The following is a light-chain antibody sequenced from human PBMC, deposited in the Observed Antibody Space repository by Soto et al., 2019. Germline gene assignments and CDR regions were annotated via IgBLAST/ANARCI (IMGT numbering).Light chain of an antibody. Sequence: QSVLTQPASVSGSPGRSVTISCTESSSDVGDFNYVSWYQRHPGRAPKLIIYDVTNRPSGVSYRFSASKSGRTASLTISGLQAQDEADYYCSSYSSSTTHVLFGGGTKLTVL. CDR1: SSDVGDFNY. V-gene: IGLV2-14*03. J-gene: IGLJ2*01. CDR2: DVT. CDR3: SSYSSSTTHVL.